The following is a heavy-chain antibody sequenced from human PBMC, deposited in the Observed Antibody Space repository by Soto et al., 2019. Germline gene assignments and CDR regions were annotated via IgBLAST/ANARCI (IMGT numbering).Heavy chain of an antibody. D-gene: IGHD2-15*01. CDR2: IWYDGSNK. J-gene: IGHJ6*02. CDR1: GFTFSSYG. Sequence: QVQLVESGGGVVQPGGSLRLSCAASGFTFSSYGMHWVRQAPGKGLEWVAVIWYDGSNKYYADSVKGRFTISRDNSKNTLYLQMNSLRAEDTAVYYCARDPPLGYCSGGSCYPYGMDVWGQGTTVTVSS. CDR3: ARDPPLGYCSGGSCYPYGMDV. V-gene: IGHV3-33*01.